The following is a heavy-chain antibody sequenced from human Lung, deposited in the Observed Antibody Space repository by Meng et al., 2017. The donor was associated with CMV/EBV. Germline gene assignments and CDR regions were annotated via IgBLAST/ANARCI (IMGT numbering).Heavy chain of an antibody. V-gene: IGHV3-66*02. CDR2: LYSSGDT. J-gene: IGHJ4*02. D-gene: IGHD1-26*01. CDR1: GFTVSRNY. Sequence: LSCAASGFTVSRNYMNWVRQAPGKGLEWVSILYSSGDTYYPDSVKGRFSISRDNSKNTLYFQMNSLRAEDTAIYYCARGSGSYQFDYWGQGTLVTVSS. CDR3: ARGSGSYQFDY.